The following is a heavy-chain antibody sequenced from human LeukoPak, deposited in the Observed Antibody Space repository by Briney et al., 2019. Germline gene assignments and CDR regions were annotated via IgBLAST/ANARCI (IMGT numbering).Heavy chain of an antibody. CDR1: GGTFSSYA. J-gene: IGHJ4*02. V-gene: IGHV1-69*13. D-gene: IGHD3-9*01. CDR3: ARELPPDDILDY. Sequence: SVKVSCKASGGTFSSYAISWVRQAPGQGLEWMGGIIPIFGTANYAQKFQGRVTITANESTSTAYMELSSLRPEDTAVYYCARELPPDDILDYWGQGTLVTVSS. CDR2: IIPIFGTA.